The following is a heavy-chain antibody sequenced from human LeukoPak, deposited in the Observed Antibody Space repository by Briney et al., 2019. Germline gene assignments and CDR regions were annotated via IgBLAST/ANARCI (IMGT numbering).Heavy chain of an antibody. V-gene: IGHV3-21*01. Sequence: GGSLRLSCAASGFTVSSNYMSWVRQAPGKGLEWVSSISSSSSYIYYADSVKGRFTISRDNAKNSLYLQMNSLRAEDTAVYYCARVKPDAFDIWGQGTMVTVSS. CDR2: ISSSSSYI. CDR3: ARVKPDAFDI. D-gene: IGHD4-23*01. CDR1: GFTVSSNY. J-gene: IGHJ3*02.